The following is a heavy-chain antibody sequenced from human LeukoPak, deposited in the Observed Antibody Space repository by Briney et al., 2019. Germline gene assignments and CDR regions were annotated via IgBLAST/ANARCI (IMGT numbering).Heavy chain of an antibody. CDR2: IRFDGTIK. J-gene: IGHJ4*02. CDR3: AKEGRPPGTDNYSNWLFDDY. D-gene: IGHD4-11*01. V-gene: IGHV3-30*02. CDR1: GFTFRTYG. Sequence: GGSLRLSCAASGFTFRTYGMHWVRQAPGKGLEWVAFIRFDGTIKYYAESVKGRFTISRDNSKNTLCVQMNSLRDEDTAVYYCAKEGRPPGTDNYSNWLFDDYWGQGTLVTVSS.